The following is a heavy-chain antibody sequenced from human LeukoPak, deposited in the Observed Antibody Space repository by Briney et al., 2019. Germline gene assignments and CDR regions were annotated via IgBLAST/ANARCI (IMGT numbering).Heavy chain of an antibody. V-gene: IGHV1-46*01. CDR3: ARNPLNYDFWSGHPNDY. CDR1: GYTFTSNY. Sequence: ASVKVSCKASGYTFTSNYIHWVRQAPGQGLEWMGIINPSGGSTSYAQKFQGRVTMTRDTSTSTVYMELSSLRSEDTAVYYCARNPLNYDFWSGHPNDYWGQGTLVTVSS. CDR2: INPSGGST. D-gene: IGHD3-3*01. J-gene: IGHJ4*02.